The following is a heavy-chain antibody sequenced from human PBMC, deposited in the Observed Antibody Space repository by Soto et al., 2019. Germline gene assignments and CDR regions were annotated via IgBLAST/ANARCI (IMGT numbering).Heavy chain of an antibody. J-gene: IGHJ4*02. V-gene: IGHV3-30-3*01. D-gene: IGHD6-13*01. CDR1: GFTFSRYA. CDR2: ISYDGSNK. CDR3: ARVSSSWYIDY. Sequence: QVQLVESGGGVVQPGRSLRLSCAASGFTFSRYAMHWVRQAPGKGLEWVALISYDGSNKYYADSGNGRFTISRDNSKNTLYLQMNSLRAEDTAVYYCARVSSSWYIDYWGQGTLVTVSS.